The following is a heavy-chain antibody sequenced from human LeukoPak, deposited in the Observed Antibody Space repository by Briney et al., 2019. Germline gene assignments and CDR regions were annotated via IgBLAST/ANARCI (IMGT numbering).Heavy chain of an antibody. Sequence: SETLSLTCTVSGGSISSSSYYWGWIRQPPGKGLEWIGSIYYSGSTYYNPSLKSRVTISVDTSKNQFSLKLSSVTAADTAVYYCARDSGGQWLVPNWFDPWGQGTLVTVSS. J-gene: IGHJ5*02. D-gene: IGHD6-19*01. V-gene: IGHV4-39*07. CDR2: IYYSGST. CDR1: GGSISSSSYY. CDR3: ARDSGGQWLVPNWFDP.